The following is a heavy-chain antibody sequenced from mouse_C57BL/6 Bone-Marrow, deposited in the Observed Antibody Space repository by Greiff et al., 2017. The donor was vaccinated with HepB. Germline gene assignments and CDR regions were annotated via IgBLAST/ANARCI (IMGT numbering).Heavy chain of an antibody. Sequence: EVKLVESGGGLVKPGGSLKLSCAASGFTFSDYGMHWVRQAPDKGLEWVAYISSGSSTIYYADTVKGRFTISRDNAKNTLFLQMTSLRSEDTAMYYCAMSYYGSSHYYFDYWGQGTTLTVSS. J-gene: IGHJ2*01. CDR2: ISSGSSTI. CDR3: AMSYYGSSHYYFDY. V-gene: IGHV5-17*01. D-gene: IGHD1-1*01. CDR1: GFTFSDYG.